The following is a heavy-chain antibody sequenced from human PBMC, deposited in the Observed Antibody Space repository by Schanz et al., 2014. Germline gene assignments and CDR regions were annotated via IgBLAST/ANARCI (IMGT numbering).Heavy chain of an antibody. D-gene: IGHD5-12*01. CDR3: ARKVVATIGGYYDN. V-gene: IGHV3-23*01. Sequence: EMQLLESGGGLIQPGGSLRLSCAASGFSFSSYAMGWVRQARGKGLEWVSAISGSGGSTYYADSVKGRFTISRDNSKNTLYLQMNSLRPEDTAVYYCARKVVATIGGYYDNWGQGTRVTVSS. CDR1: GFSFSSYA. CDR2: ISGSGGST. J-gene: IGHJ4*02.